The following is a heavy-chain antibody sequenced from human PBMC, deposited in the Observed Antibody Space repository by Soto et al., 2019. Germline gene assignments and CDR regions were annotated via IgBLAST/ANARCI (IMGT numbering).Heavy chain of an antibody. V-gene: IGHV1-3*01. Sequence: QVRLVQSGTEVKKPGASVMVSCKATGYTFANYAIHWVRQAPGQDFEWMEWINAGNVNTRNSQKSQGRVTFTRDTSASTAHMEVGRLRFEDTAVYYCERDLLGWGLTNGHFGVDVWGQATTVIVSS. D-gene: IGHD3-16*01. CDR3: ERDLLGWGLTNGHFGVDV. CDR2: INAGNVNT. J-gene: IGHJ6*02. CDR1: GYTFANYA.